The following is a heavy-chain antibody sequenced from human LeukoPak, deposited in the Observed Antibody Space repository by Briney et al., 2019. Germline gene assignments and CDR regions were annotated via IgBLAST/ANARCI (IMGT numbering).Heavy chain of an antibody. CDR1: GGSFSGYY. V-gene: IGHV4-34*01. J-gene: IGHJ5*02. D-gene: IGHD6-13*01. CDR3: ARVGGMRPAAAKVLRANWFDP. CDR2: INHSGST. Sequence: PSETLSLTCAVYGGSFSGYYWSWIRQPPGKGLEWIGEINHSGSTNSNPSLKSRVTISVDPSKNQFSLKLSSVTAADTAVYYCARVGGMRPAAAKVLRANWFDPWGQGTLVTVSS.